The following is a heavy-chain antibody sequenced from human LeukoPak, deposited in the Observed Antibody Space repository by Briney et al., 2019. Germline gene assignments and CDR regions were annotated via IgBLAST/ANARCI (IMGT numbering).Heavy chain of an antibody. Sequence: SVKVSCKASGGTFSSYTISWVRQAPGQGREWMGRIIPILGIANYARKFQGRVTITADKSTSTAYMELSSLRSEDTAVYYCARTMTTVVTAGPLAFDIWGQGTMVTVSS. V-gene: IGHV1-69*02. CDR1: GGTFSSYT. CDR3: ARTMTTVVTAGPLAFDI. CDR2: IIPILGIA. D-gene: IGHD4-23*01. J-gene: IGHJ3*02.